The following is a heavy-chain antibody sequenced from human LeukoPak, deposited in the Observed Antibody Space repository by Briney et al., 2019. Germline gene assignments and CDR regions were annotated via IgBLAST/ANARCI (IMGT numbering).Heavy chain of an antibody. D-gene: IGHD4-23*01. Sequence: ASVKVSCEASGYTFTGYYMHWVRQAPGQGLEWMGWINPNSGGTNYAQKFKGRVTMTRDTSITTAYMELSRLSSDDTAVYYCARHPGKVTNDWYFDLWGRGTLVTVSS. CDR2: INPNSGGT. CDR1: GYTFTGYY. J-gene: IGHJ2*01. V-gene: IGHV1-2*02. CDR3: ARHPGKVTNDWYFDL.